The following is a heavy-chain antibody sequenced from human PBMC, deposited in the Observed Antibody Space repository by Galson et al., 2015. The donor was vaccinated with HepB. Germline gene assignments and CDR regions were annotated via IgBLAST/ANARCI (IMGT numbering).Heavy chain of an antibody. J-gene: IGHJ4*02. CDR1: GFSLSTSGVG. Sequence: PALVKPTQTLTLTCTFSGFSLSTSGVGVGWIRQPPGKALEWLALIYWDDDKRYSPSLKSRLTITKDTSKNQVVLTMTNMDPVDTATYYCAHRLVAAAGFDYWGQGTLVTVSS. CDR3: AHRLVAAAGFDY. V-gene: IGHV2-5*02. D-gene: IGHD6-13*01. CDR2: IYWDDDK.